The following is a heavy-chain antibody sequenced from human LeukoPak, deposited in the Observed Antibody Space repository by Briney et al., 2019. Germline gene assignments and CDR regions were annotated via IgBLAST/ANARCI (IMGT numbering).Heavy chain of an antibody. D-gene: IGHD2-2*02. CDR1: GFTFSIYG. CDR2: IGYDGSKN. Sequence: GGSLRLSCAASGFTFSIYGMLWVRQAPGKGLEWVAFIGYDGSKNYNADSVKGRFTISRDNSKNTLYLQLNSLRDEDTAVFYCVGEELGYCSTTRCYTFDYWGQGTLVTVSS. V-gene: IGHV3-30*02. CDR3: VGEELGYCSTTRCYTFDY. J-gene: IGHJ4*02.